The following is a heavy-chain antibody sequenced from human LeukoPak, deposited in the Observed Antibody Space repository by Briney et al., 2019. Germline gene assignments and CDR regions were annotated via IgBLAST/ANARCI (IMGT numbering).Heavy chain of an antibody. D-gene: IGHD3-22*01. CDR3: ARVTYYYDSSGYYSDAFDI. CDR2: ISADNGNT. Sequence: ASVKVSCKASGGTFSSYAISWVRQAPGQGLEWMGWISADNGNTNYAQKLQGRVTMTTDTSTSTAYMELRSLRSDDTAVYYCARVTYYYDSSGYYSDAFDIWGQGTMVTVSS. V-gene: IGHV1-18*01. CDR1: GGTFSSYA. J-gene: IGHJ3*02.